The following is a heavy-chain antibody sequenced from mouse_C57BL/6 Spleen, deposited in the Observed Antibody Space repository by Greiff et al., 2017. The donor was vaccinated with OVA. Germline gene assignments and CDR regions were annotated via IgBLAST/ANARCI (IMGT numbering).Heavy chain of an antibody. CDR3: AGVFITTVVATPFDY. D-gene: IGHD1-1*01. V-gene: IGHV1-55*01. CDR1: GYTFTSYW. CDR2: IYPGRGST. J-gene: IGHJ2*01. Sequence: QVQLQQPGAELVKPGASVKMSCKASGYTFTSYWITWVKQRPGQGLEWIGDIYPGRGSTNYNEKFKSKATLTVDTSSSTAYMQLSSLTSEDSAVYYGAGVFITTVVATPFDYWGQGTTLTVSS.